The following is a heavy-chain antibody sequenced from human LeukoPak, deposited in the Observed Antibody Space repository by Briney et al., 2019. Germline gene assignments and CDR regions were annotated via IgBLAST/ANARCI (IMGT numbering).Heavy chain of an antibody. J-gene: IGHJ4*02. CDR1: GGSISSYY. D-gene: IGHD6-19*01. V-gene: IGHV4-59*01. Sequence: SETLSLTCTVSGGSISSYYWSWIRQPPGKGLEWIGYIYYSGSTNYNPSLKSRVTISVDTSTNQFSLKLRSVTAADTAVYYCARVGSSGWYNYFDYWGQGTLVTVSS. CDR2: IYYSGST. CDR3: ARVGSSGWYNYFDY.